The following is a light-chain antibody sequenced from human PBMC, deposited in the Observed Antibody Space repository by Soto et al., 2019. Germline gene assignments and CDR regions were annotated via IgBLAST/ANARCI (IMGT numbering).Light chain of an antibody. J-gene: IGKJ1*01. CDR2: KAS. Sequence: DIQMTQSPSTLSASVGESVTITCRASQSISSWLAWYQQKPGKAPKLLIYKASSLTSGVPSRFSGSGSGTQFTLTISSLQPDDFATYFCQQYDSYSLTFGQGTKVEIK. CDR3: QQYDSYSLT. CDR1: QSISSW. V-gene: IGKV1-5*03.